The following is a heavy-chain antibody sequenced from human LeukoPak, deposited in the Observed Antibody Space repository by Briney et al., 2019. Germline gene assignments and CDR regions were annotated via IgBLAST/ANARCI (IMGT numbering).Heavy chain of an antibody. J-gene: IGHJ6*03. CDR3: ARSVEGYCSGGSCYSYYYYMDV. CDR2: IYTSGST. V-gene: IGHV4-59*10. CDR1: GGSFSGYY. D-gene: IGHD2-15*01. Sequence: SETLSLTCAVYGGSFSGYYWSWIRQPAGKGLEWIGRIYTSGSTNYNPSLKSRVTMSVDTSKNQFSLKLSSVTAADTAVYYCARSVEGYCSGGSCYSYYYYMDVWGKGTTVTVSS.